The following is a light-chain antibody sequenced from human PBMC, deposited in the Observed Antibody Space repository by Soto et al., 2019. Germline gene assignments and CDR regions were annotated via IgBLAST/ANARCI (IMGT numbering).Light chain of an antibody. CDR2: GAF. V-gene: IGKV3-20*01. Sequence: ELVLTQSPGTLSLSPGDSATLSCRASQSVSSDYLAWYQQKTGQAPRLLIYGAFNRATGIPDRLSGSGSGTDLTLTIARLEPEDFAVYYCQQYADSPRSCGQGTKVDIK. J-gene: IGKJ2*01. CDR1: QSVSSDY. CDR3: QQYADSPRS.